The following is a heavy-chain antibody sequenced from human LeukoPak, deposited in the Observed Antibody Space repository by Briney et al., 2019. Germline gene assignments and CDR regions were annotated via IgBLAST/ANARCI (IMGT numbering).Heavy chain of an antibody. V-gene: IGHV3-74*01. J-gene: IGHJ4*02. Sequence: GGFLRLSCAASGFTFSSYWMHWVRQGPGKGLVWVSRIKSDGSSIRYADSVKGRFTISRDNAKNTLWLQMNSLRAEDTAVYYCATDLDYGGYSHFDFWGQGTLVTVSS. CDR3: ATDLDYGGYSHFDF. CDR2: IKSDGSSI. D-gene: IGHD4-23*01. CDR1: GFTFSSYW.